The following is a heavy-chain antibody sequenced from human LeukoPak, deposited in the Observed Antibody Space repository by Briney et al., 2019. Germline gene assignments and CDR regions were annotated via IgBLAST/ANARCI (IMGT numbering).Heavy chain of an antibody. CDR2: IYYSGST. V-gene: IGHV4-39*01. Sequence: SETLSLTCTVSGGSLSSSSYYWGWIRQPPGKGLEWIGSIYYSGSTYYNPSLKSRVTISVDTSKNQFSLKLSSVTAADTAVYYCARYSGSYYSFDYWGQGTLVTVSS. CDR1: GGSLSSSSYY. CDR3: ARYSGSYYSFDY. D-gene: IGHD1-26*01. J-gene: IGHJ4*02.